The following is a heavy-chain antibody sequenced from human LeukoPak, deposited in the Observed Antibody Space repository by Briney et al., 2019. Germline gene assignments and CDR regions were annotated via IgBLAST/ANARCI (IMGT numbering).Heavy chain of an antibody. Sequence: RSGGSLRLSCAASGFTFSSYAMHWVRQAPGKGLEWVAVISYDGSNKYYADSVKGRFTISRDNSKNTLYLQMNSLRAEDTAVYYCARGYIVVVPAALDYWGQGTLVTVSS. J-gene: IGHJ4*02. V-gene: IGHV3-30-3*01. CDR1: GFTFSSYA. CDR3: ARGYIVVVPAALDY. CDR2: ISYDGSNK. D-gene: IGHD2-2*01.